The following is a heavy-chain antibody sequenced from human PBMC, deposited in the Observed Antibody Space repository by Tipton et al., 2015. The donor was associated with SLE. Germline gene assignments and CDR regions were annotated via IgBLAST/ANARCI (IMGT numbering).Heavy chain of an antibody. J-gene: IGHJ6*03. V-gene: IGHV1-8*02. Sequence: QVQLVQSGAEVKKPGASVKVSCKASGYRFTSYDINWVRQAPGQGLEWVGWMNPNSGKTGYAQNFQGRVTMTSDTSASTAYMELSSLRSDDTAVYYCARASRFLEWFHYYMDVWGIGTTVIVSS. CDR2: MNPNSGKT. CDR1: GYRFTSYD. D-gene: IGHD3-3*01. CDR3: ARASRFLEWFHYYMDV.